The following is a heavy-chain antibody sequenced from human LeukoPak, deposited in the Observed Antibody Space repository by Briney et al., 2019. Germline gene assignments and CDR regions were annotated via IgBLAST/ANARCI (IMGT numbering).Heavy chain of an antibody. Sequence: SQTLALTCAVSGGSISSGGYSWSWIRQPPGKGLEWIGYIYHSGSTYYNPSLKSRVTISVDRSKNQFSLKLSSVTAADTAVYYCAGKMATPLYYYYGMDVWGQGTTVTVSS. D-gene: IGHD5-24*01. J-gene: IGHJ6*02. CDR3: AGKMATPLYYYYGMDV. CDR2: IYHSGST. CDR1: GGSISSGGYS. V-gene: IGHV4-30-2*01.